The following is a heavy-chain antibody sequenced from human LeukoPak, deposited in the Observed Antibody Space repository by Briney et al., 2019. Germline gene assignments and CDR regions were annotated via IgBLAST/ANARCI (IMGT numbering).Heavy chain of an antibody. CDR2: INPNSGGT. D-gene: IGHD5-12*01. V-gene: IGHV1-2*02. CDR1: GYTFTGYY. CDR3: ARQLSGDSGYDSLMYYFDY. Sequence: ASVKVSCKASGYTFTGYYMHWVRQAPGQGLEWMGWINPNSGGTNYAQKFQGRVTMTRDTSISTAYMELSRLRSDETAAYYCARQLSGDSGYDSLMYYFDYWGQGTLVTVSS. J-gene: IGHJ4*02.